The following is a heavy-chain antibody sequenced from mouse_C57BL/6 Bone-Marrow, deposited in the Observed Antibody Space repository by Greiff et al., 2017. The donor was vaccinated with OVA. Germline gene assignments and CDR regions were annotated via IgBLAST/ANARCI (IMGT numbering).Heavy chain of an antibody. Sequence: VQLQQSGPGLVKPSQSLFLTCSITGFPITSGYSLILIRQSPGKPLEWMGYITHSGETFYNPSLQSPISITRETSKNQFFLQLNSVTTEDTAMYYCAGDVYFDYWGQGTTLTVSS. CDR1: GFPITSGYS. CDR3: AGDVYFDY. J-gene: IGHJ2*01. V-gene: IGHV12-3*01. CDR2: ITHSGET.